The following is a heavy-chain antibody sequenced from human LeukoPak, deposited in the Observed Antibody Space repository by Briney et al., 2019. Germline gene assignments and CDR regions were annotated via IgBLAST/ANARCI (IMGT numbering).Heavy chain of an antibody. V-gene: IGHV3-23*01. CDR1: GFTFNTYA. CDR3: ASTMGEYCSGGNCYSAFDI. J-gene: IGHJ3*02. Sequence: PGGSLRLSCAASGFTFNTYAMSWVRQAPGKGLEWVSAISDSGGSAYYADSVKGRFTISRDNSKNTLYLQMNSLRAEDTAVYYCASTMGEYCSGGNCYSAFDIWGQGTMVTVSS. CDR2: ISDSGGSA. D-gene: IGHD2-15*01.